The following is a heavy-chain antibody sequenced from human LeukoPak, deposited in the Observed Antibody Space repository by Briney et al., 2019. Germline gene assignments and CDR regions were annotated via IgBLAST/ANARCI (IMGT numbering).Heavy chain of an antibody. D-gene: IGHD3-22*01. CDR2: IIPIFGTA. CDR1: GGTFSSYA. J-gene: IGHJ4*02. V-gene: IGHV1-69*05. Sequence: SVKVSCKASGGTFSSYAISWVRQAPGQGLEWMGGIIPIFGTANYAQKFQGRVTITTDESTSTAYMELSSLRSEDTAVYYCASALYYYDSSGYYSDYWGQGTLVTVSS. CDR3: ASALYYYDSSGYYSDY.